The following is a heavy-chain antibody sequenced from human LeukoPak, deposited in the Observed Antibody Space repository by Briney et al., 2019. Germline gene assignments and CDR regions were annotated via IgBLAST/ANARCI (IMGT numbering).Heavy chain of an antibody. V-gene: IGHV3-23*01. Sequence: GGSLRLSCAATGFTFNNYAMTWVRQAPGKGLEWVSAVSGRGDATYYADSVKGRFTISRDDSKNTLYLQMNSLRAEDTAVYHCAKAPPAATNYYYGMDVWGQGTTVTVSS. J-gene: IGHJ6*02. CDR1: GFTFNNYA. CDR3: AKAPPAATNYYYGMDV. D-gene: IGHD2-15*01. CDR2: VSGRGDAT.